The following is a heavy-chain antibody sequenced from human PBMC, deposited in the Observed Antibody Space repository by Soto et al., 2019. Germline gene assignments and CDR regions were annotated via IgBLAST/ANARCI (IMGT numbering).Heavy chain of an antibody. CDR3: ARIVVGVTVDL. D-gene: IGHD1-26*01. CDR2: ISHTGDT. CDR1: DASVWSDCYF. V-gene: IGHV4-61*01. Sequence: PSETLSLTCTVADASVWSDCYFWKWIRQPPGKGLEWIAYISHTGDTNYNPSLKSRVTISIDTSRNQFSLTVTSVTAADTAVYFGARIVVGVTVDLWGQGSLVTVSS. J-gene: IGHJ4*02.